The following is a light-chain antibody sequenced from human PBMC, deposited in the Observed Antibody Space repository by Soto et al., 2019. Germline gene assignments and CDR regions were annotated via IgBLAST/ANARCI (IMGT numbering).Light chain of an antibody. CDR3: QQYGDSPLT. CDR1: QSVTVNS. J-gene: IGKJ3*01. V-gene: IGKV3-20*01. Sequence: EILLTQSPSTLSLSPGEEVTLSCRASQSVTVNSLAWYQQKPGQAPRLLIYAASTRAAAVPDRFTGGGSGTDFALTISRLEPEDFGVYYCQQYGDSPLTSGPGTKVDIK. CDR2: AAS.